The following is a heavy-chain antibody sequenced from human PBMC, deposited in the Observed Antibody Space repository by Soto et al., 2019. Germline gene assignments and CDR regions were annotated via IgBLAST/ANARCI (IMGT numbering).Heavy chain of an antibody. Sequence: SETLSLTCTVSGGSISSYYWSWIRQPPGKGLEWIGYIYYSGSTNYNPSLKSRVTISVDTSKNQFSLKLSSVTAADTAVYYCARTLRFLESWFDPWGQGTLVTVSS. CDR3: ARTLRFLESWFDP. J-gene: IGHJ5*02. CDR1: GGSISSYY. V-gene: IGHV4-59*01. D-gene: IGHD3-3*01. CDR2: IYYSGST.